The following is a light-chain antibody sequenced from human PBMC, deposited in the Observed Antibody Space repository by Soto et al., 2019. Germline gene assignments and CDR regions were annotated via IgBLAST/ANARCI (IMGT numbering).Light chain of an antibody. CDR2: GVS. Sequence: QSDLTQPASVSGSPGQSITISCTGTSSDVGGYNYVSWYQQHPGKAPKLMISGVSNRPSGVSNRFSGSKSGNTASLTISGLQTEDEADYYCISYTTSVTYVFGTGTKLTVL. CDR1: SSDVGGYNY. CDR3: ISYTTSVTYV. V-gene: IGLV2-14*01. J-gene: IGLJ1*01.